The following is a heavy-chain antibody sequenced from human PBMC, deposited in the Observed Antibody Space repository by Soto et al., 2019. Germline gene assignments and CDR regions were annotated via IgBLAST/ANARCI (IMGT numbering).Heavy chain of an antibody. V-gene: IGHV3-23*01. CDR2: IDPTGANT. Sequence: PGGSLRLSCAASGYTFSNYGMSWVRQAPGTGLEWVSTIDPTGANTHYADSVKGRFTISRDNSRNTLDLQMNSLRAEDTAVYYCAKDAGEQQPVPYWGQGTLVTVSS. CDR1: GYTFSNYG. D-gene: IGHD6-13*01. CDR3: AKDAGEQQPVPY. J-gene: IGHJ4*02.